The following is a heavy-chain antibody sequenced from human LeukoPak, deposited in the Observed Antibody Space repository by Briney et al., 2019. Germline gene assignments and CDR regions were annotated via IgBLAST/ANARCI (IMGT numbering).Heavy chain of an antibody. CDR2: INPNSGGT. Sequence: ASVKVSCKASGYTFTGYFMHWVRQAPGQGLEWMGWINPNSGGTNYAQKFQGRVTMTRDTSISTAYMELSRLRSDDTAVYYCARGHRSGSYYNPFRYWGQGTLVTVSS. J-gene: IGHJ4*02. CDR3: ARGHRSGSYYNPFRY. CDR1: GYTFTGYF. V-gene: IGHV1-2*02. D-gene: IGHD3-10*01.